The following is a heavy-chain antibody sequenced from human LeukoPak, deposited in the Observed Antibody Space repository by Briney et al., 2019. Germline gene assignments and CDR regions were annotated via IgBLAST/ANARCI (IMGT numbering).Heavy chain of an antibody. CDR3: AASPTTVTTPFDY. CDR1: GGSISSYY. J-gene: IGHJ4*02. Sequence: PSETLSLTCTVSGGSISSYYWSWIRQPPGKGLEWIGYIYYSGSTNYNPSLKSRVTISVDTSKNQFSLKLSSVTAADTAVYYCAASPTTVTTPFDYRGQGTLVTVSS. D-gene: IGHD4-11*01. V-gene: IGHV4-59*01. CDR2: IYYSGST.